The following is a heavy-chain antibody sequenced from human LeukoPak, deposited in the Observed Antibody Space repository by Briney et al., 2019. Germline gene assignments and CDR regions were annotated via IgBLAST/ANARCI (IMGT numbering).Heavy chain of an antibody. Sequence: GGSLRLSCAASGFIFSSYSMNWVRQAPGRGLEWVSYISSNGNSAYYSDSVKGRFTISRDSSRSTLYLQMNSLRAEDTAIYYCAKLWSRFYETGEYDSWGQGILVTVSS. V-gene: IGHV3-23*01. CDR3: AKLWSRFYETGEYDS. J-gene: IGHJ4*02. CDR1: GFIFSSYS. D-gene: IGHD7-27*01. CDR2: ISSNGNSA.